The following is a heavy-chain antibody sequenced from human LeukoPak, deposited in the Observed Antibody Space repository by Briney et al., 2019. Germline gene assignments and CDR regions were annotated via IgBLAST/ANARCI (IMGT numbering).Heavy chain of an antibody. D-gene: IGHD3-10*01. Sequence: PSETLSLTCTVSYYSISSGYYWGWIRPPPGQGLEWVGNIYHSGSTYYNPSLKSRVTISVDTSKNQFSLRLSSVTAADTAVYFCARDGLSFHSSGEIDYWGQGTLVTVSS. CDR2: IYHSGST. V-gene: IGHV4-38-2*02. CDR1: YYSISSGYY. J-gene: IGHJ4*02. CDR3: ARDGLSFHSSGEIDY.